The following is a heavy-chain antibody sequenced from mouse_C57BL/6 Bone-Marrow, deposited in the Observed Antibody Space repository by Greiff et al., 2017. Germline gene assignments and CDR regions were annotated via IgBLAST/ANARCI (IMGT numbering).Heavy chain of an antibody. J-gene: IGHJ4*01. D-gene: IGHD2-2*01. CDR2: ISSGSSTI. CDR1: GFTFSDYG. Sequence: EVKVVESGGGLVKPGGSLKLSCAASGFTFSDYGMHWVRQAPEKGLEWVAYISSGSSTIYYADTVKGRFTISRDNAKNTLFLQMTSLRSEDTAMYYCAREVTTAMDYWGQGTSVTVSS. V-gene: IGHV5-17*01. CDR3: AREVTTAMDY.